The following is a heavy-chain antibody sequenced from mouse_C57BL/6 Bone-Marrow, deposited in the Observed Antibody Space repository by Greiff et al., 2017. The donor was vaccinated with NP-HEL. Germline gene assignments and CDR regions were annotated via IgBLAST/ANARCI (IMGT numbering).Heavy chain of an antibody. CDR1: GGGWRRGG. CDR3: ARRRKQDYYAMDY. J-gene: IGHJ4*01. CDR2: INPSSGYT. V-gene: IGHV1-7*01. Sequence: QVQLQQSGAELAKDGGGGKRGGKGGGGGWRRGGVGGVRERPGQGLEWIGYINPSSGYTKYNQKFKDKATLIADKSSSTAYMQLSSLTYEDSAVYYCARRRKQDYYAMDYWGQGTSVTVSS.